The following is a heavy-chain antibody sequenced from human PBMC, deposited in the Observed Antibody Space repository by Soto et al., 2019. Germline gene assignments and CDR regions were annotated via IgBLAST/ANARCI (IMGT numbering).Heavy chain of an antibody. V-gene: IGHV1-69*12. CDR1: GGTFTTPA. CDR3: ARDRPRENYGGNYYYEMDV. J-gene: IGHJ6*02. CDR2: IIPIFSTA. Sequence: QVQLVQSGAEVKKPGSSVKVSCKASGGTFTTPAISWVRQAPGQGLEWMGGIIPIFSTADYAQKFQARVTITADASTTTAYMDLSSLRSEDTAVYYCARDRPRENYGGNYYYEMDVWGQGTTVTVSS. D-gene: IGHD4-17*01.